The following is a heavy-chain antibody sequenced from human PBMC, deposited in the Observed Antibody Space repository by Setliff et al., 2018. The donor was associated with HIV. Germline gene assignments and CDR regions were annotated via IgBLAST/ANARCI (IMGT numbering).Heavy chain of an antibody. CDR1: GDSVSSRSYY. CDR2: IYYSGST. J-gene: IGHJ4*02. V-gene: IGHV4-61*03. Sequence: SETLSLTCTVSGDSVSSRSYYWSWIRQPPGKGLEWIGYIYYSGSTNYNPSLKSRVTIPVDTSKNHFSLKLRSVTAADTAVYYCARTYSGSPDYWGQGTQVTVSS. D-gene: IGHD1-26*01. CDR3: ARTYSGSPDY.